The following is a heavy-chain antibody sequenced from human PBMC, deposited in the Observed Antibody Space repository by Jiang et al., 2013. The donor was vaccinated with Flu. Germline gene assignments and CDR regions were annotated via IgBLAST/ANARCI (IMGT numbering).Heavy chain of an antibody. CDR1: GGSISGSSYY. CDR3: ARLGGDYDFWSDYYRYGMDV. J-gene: IGHJ6*01. Sequence: GSGLVKPSETLSLTCTVSGGSISGSSYYWGWIRQPPGKGLEWIGSIYYSGSTYYNPSLKSRVTISVDTSKNQFSLKLSSATAADTAVYYCARLGGDYDFWSDYYRYGMDVWGPRGPRSPPPQ. D-gene: IGHD3-3*01. CDR2: IYYSGST. V-gene: IGHV4-39*01.